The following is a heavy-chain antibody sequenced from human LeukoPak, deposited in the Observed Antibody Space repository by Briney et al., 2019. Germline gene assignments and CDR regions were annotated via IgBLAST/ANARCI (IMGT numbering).Heavy chain of an antibody. CDR3: ARDIAARGFDY. CDR2: IYYSGST. V-gene: IGHV4-59*01. J-gene: IGHJ4*02. Sequence: SETLSLTCTVSGGSISSYYWSWIRQPPGKGLEWIGYIYYSGSTNYNPSLKSRVTISVDTSKNQSSLKLSSVTAADTAVYYCARDIAARGFDYWGQGTLVTVSS. CDR1: GGSISSYY. D-gene: IGHD6-6*01.